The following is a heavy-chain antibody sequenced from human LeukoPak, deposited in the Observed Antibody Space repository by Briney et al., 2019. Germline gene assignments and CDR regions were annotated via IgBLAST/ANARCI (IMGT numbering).Heavy chain of an antibody. D-gene: IGHD3-22*01. CDR3: ARIVYYDSSGYFYHFDY. CDR2: INHSGST. J-gene: IGHJ4*02. V-gene: IGHV4-34*01. Sequence: SETLSLTCAVYGGSFSGYYWSWIRQPPGKGLEWIGEINHSGSTNYNPSLKSRVTISVDTSKSQLSLKLSSVTAADTAVYYCARIVYYDSSGYFYHFDYWGQGTLVTVSS. CDR1: GGSFSGYY.